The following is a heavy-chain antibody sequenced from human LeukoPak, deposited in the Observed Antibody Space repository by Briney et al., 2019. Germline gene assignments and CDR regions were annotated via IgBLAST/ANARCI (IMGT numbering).Heavy chain of an antibody. V-gene: IGHV1-18*04. CDR1: GYTFTSYG. Sequence: ASVKVSCKASGYTFTSYGISWVRQAPGQGLERMGWISAYNGNTNYAQKLQGRVTMTTDTSTSTAYMELRSLRSDDTAVYYCARDFGCSSTSCYHDFQHWGQGTLVTVSS. CDR3: ARDFGCSSTSCYHDFQH. CDR2: ISAYNGNT. D-gene: IGHD2-2*01. J-gene: IGHJ1*01.